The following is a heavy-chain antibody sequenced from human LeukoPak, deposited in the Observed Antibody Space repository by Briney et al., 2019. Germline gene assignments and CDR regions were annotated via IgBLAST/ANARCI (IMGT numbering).Heavy chain of an antibody. CDR2: IDPSDSYT. CDR1: GYSFSTYW. Sequence: GESLRISCKCSGYSFSTYWISWVRQMPGEGLEWMGRIDPSDSYTNYSPSFQGHVTISPDKSISTAYLQWSSLKASDTAMYYCARHRPGYRNGYASFDYWGQGTLVTVSS. D-gene: IGHD5-12*01. CDR3: ARHRPGYRNGYASFDY. V-gene: IGHV5-10-1*01. J-gene: IGHJ4*02.